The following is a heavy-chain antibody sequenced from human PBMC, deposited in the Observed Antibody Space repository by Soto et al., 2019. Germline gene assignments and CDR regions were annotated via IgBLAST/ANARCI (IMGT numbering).Heavy chain of an antibody. CDR1: GFTVSSNY. CDR2: IYSGGST. V-gene: IGHV3-53*01. J-gene: IGHJ4*02. CDR3: AREGGYSYGSHPLY. D-gene: IGHD5-18*01. Sequence: EVQLVESGGGLIQPGGSLRLSCAASGFTVSSNYMSWVRQAPGKGLEWVSVIYSGGSTYYADSVKGRFTISRDNSKNTLYLQMNSLRAEDTAVYYCAREGGYSYGSHPLYWGQGTLVTVSS.